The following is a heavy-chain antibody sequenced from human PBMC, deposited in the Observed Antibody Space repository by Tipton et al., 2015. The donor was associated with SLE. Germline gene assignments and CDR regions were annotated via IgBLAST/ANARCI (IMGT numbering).Heavy chain of an antibody. D-gene: IGHD3-16*01. Sequence: TLSLTCAVSGGSISSGGYSWSWIRQPPGKGLEWIGYIYHSGSTNYNPSLKSRVTISVDTSKNQFSLKLSSVTAADTAVYYCAREWGDAFDIWGQGTMVTVSS. CDR2: IYHSGST. CDR3: AREWGDAFDI. J-gene: IGHJ3*02. CDR1: GGSISSGGYS. V-gene: IGHV4-30-2*01.